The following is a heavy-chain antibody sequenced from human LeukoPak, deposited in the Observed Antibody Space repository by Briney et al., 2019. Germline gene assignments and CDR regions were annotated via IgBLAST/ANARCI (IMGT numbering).Heavy chain of an antibody. J-gene: IGHJ6*03. CDR2: IYTSGST. Sequence: MPSHTLSLTCTVSGGSISSGSYYWSWIRQPAGKGLEWIGRIYTSGSTNYNPSLKSRVTISVDTSKNQFSLKLSSVTAADTAVYYCARDRRQWLVNVDYYYYMDVWGKGTTVTVSS. D-gene: IGHD6-19*01. CDR1: GGSISSGSYY. CDR3: ARDRRQWLVNVDYYYYMDV. V-gene: IGHV4-61*02.